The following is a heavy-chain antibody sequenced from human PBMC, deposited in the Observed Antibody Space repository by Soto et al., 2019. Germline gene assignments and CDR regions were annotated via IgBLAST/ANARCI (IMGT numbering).Heavy chain of an antibody. CDR2: IYYSGST. CDR1: GGSISSGGYY. D-gene: IGHD6-13*01. V-gene: IGHV4-31*03. CDR3: ARFSRPYGYSSSWYRPEGYYYYGMDV. Sequence: SETLSLTCTVSGGSISSGGYYWSWIRQHPGKGLEWIGYIYYSGSTYYNPSLKSRVTISVDTSKNQFSLKLSSVTAADTAVYYCARFSRPYGYSSSWYRPEGYYYYGMDVWGQGTTATVSS. J-gene: IGHJ6*02.